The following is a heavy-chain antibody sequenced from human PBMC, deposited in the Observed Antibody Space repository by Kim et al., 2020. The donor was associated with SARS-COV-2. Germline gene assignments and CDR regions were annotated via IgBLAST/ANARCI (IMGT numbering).Heavy chain of an antibody. J-gene: IGHJ3*02. D-gene: IGHD3-16*01. V-gene: IGHV3-30*01. CDR3: ASFGGSGPDDGFDI. Sequence: SVKGRLTISRDNTKYTLFLQMNSLRAEDTAVYYCASFGGSGPDDGFDIWGQGTMVTVSS.